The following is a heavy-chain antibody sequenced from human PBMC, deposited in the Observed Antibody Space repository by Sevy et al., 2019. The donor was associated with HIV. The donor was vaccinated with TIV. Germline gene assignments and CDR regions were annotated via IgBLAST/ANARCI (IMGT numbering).Heavy chain of an antibody. Sequence: GGSLRLSCAASGFTFSNYGMHWVCQVPGKGLEWVTFVRYDGSDKYYAASVKGRFTISRDDSKNTLYLQMDSLRPEDTAIYYCAKDLAGPGRRYFDYWGQGTLVTVSS. D-gene: IGHD6-13*01. CDR3: AKDLAGPGRRYFDY. CDR2: VRYDGSDK. CDR1: GFTFSNYG. V-gene: IGHV3-30*02. J-gene: IGHJ4*02.